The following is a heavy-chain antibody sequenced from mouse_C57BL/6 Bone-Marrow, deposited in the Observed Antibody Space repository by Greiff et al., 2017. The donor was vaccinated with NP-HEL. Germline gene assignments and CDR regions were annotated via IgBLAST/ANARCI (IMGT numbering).Heavy chain of an antibody. CDR2: IHPNSGST. CDR3: ARDYSNYVAH. J-gene: IGHJ3*01. Sequence: QDQLQQPGAELVKPGASVKLSCKASGYTFTSYWMHWVKQRPGQGLEWIGMIHPNSGSTNYNEKFKSKATLTVDKSSSTAYMQLSSLTSEDSAVYYCARDYSNYVAHWGQGTLVTVSA. D-gene: IGHD2-5*01. V-gene: IGHV1-64*01. CDR1: GYTFTSYW.